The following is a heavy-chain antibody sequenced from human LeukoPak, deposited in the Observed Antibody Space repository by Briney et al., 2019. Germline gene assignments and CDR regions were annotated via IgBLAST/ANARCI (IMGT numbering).Heavy chain of an antibody. D-gene: IGHD4-17*01. V-gene: IGHV3-21*01. CDR3: ARTRGDPSYFDY. Sequence: GGSLRLSCTASGFTFNGYSMNWVRHAPGKGLEWVSSISTSSSYIYYADSVKGRVTISRNNPKNSLYLQMNSLRAEDTAVYYCARTRGDPSYFDYWGQGTLVTVSS. CDR2: ISTSSSYI. J-gene: IGHJ4*02. CDR1: GFTFNGYS.